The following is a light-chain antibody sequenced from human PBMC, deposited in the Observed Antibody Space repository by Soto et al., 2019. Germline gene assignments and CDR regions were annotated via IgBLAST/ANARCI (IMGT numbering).Light chain of an antibody. V-gene: IGKV3-20*01. J-gene: IGKJ1*01. CDR3: QQYGRSRWT. Sequence: ELVMTQSPATLSFSPGERATLSCRASQSFSSNVAWYQQKPGQAPRLLIYGTSTRATGIPDRFSGSGSGTDFTLTISRLEPEDFAVYYCQQYGRSRWTFGQGSKVEIX. CDR1: QSFSSN. CDR2: GTS.